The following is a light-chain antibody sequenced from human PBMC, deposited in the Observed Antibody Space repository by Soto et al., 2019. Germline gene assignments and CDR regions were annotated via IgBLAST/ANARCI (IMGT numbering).Light chain of an antibody. Sequence: DIQMTQSPSTLSASVGDRVTITCRASQSISSWLAWYQQKPGKAPKLLIYKASSLESGVPSRISGSGSGTEFTLTISSLQPDDFATYYCQHPGTFGQGTKVEIK. CDR2: KAS. CDR1: QSISSW. CDR3: QHPGT. V-gene: IGKV1-5*03. J-gene: IGKJ1*01.